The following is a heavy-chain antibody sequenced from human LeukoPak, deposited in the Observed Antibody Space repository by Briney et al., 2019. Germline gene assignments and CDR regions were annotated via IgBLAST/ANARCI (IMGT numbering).Heavy chain of an antibody. V-gene: IGHV4-30-4*08. CDR2: IYYSGST. J-gene: IGHJ3*02. D-gene: IGHD3-16*01. CDR3: ARDQVWDAFDI. CDR1: GGSISSGDYY. Sequence: SETLSLTCTVSGGSISSGDYYWSWIRQPPGKGLEWIGYIYYSGSTYYNPSLKSRVTISVDTSKNQFSLKLSSVTAADTAVYYCARDQVWDAFDIWGQGTMVTVSS.